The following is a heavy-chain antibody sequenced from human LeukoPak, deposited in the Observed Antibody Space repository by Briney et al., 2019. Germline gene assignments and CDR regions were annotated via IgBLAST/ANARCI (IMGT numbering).Heavy chain of an antibody. Sequence: SETLSLTCTVSGGSISSSSYYWGWIRQPPGKGLEWIGSIYYSGSTYYNPSLKSRVTISVDTSMNQFSLKLSSVTAADTAVYYCARVYCSSTSCYTPTFDYWGQGTLVTVSS. CDR1: GGSISSSSYY. J-gene: IGHJ4*02. CDR2: IYYSGST. D-gene: IGHD2-2*02. V-gene: IGHV4-39*07. CDR3: ARVYCSSTSCYTPTFDY.